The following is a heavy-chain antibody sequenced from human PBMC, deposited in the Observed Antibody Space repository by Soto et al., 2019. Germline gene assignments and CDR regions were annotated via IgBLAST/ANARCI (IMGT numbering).Heavy chain of an antibody. Sequence: EASVKVSCKASGGTFSIYTISWVRQAPGQGLEWMGRIIPILGIANYAQKFQGRVTITADKSTSTAYMELSSLRSEDTAVYYCARVGYSSSSGYYYYYYGMDVWGQGTTVTVSS. CDR3: ARVGYSSSSGYYYYYYGMDV. J-gene: IGHJ6*02. D-gene: IGHD6-13*01. CDR1: GGTFSIYT. V-gene: IGHV1-69*02. CDR2: IIPILGIA.